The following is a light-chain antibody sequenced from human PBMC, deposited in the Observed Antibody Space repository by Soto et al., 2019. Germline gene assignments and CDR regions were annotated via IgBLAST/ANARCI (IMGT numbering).Light chain of an antibody. CDR3: QQYIKWPIT. V-gene: IGKV3-15*01. J-gene: IGKJ5*01. CDR2: GAS. Sequence: EIVMTQSPGTLSVSPGERATLSCRASQSVSSNLAWYQQKPGQAPRLLISGASTRATGIPARFSGSGSGTEFTLTVSSLQSEDFAVYYCQQYIKWPITFGQGTRLE. CDR1: QSVSSN.